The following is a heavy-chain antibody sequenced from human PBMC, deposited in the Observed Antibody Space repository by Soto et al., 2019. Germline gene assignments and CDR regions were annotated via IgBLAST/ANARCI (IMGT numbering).Heavy chain of an antibody. CDR2: IYHSGST. D-gene: IGHD3-16*02. V-gene: IGHV4-30-2*01. CDR1: GGSISSGGYS. J-gene: IGHJ4*02. Sequence: QLQLQESGSGLVKPSQTLSLTCAVSGGSISSGGYSWSWIRQPPGKGLEWIGYIYHSGSTYYDPSLNSTVIISSHWSTYQFARKLTPVTAADTAAYYRASGLSFYWGQGTLVTVSS. CDR3: ASGLSFY.